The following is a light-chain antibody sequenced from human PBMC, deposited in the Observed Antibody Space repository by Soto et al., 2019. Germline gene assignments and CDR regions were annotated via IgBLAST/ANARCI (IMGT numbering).Light chain of an antibody. V-gene: IGLV2-23*03. CDR1: SSALGSYNL. J-gene: IGLJ3*02. Sequence: QSALSQPASVSGSRGQSITISCTGSSSALGSYNLVSWYQQYPGKAPKLVIYEGSKRPSGVSYRFSGSKSGNTASLTISGLQADDEAEYYCCSYASSTAFVLFGGGTQLTVL. CDR2: EGS. CDR3: CSYASSTAFVL.